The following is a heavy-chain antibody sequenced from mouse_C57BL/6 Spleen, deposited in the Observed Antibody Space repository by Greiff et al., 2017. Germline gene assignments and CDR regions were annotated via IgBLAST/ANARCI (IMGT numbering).Heavy chain of an antibody. D-gene: IGHD2-2*01. J-gene: IGHJ2*01. CDR2: ISDGGSYT. V-gene: IGHV5-4*01. CDR1: GFTFSSYA. CDR3: AREVYYGYYFDY. Sequence: EVQLVESGGGLVKPGGSLKLSCAASGFTFSSYAMSWVRQTPEKRLEWVATISDGGSYTYYPDNVKGRFTISRDNAKNNLYLQMSHLKSEDTAMYYCAREVYYGYYFDYWGKGTTLTVSS.